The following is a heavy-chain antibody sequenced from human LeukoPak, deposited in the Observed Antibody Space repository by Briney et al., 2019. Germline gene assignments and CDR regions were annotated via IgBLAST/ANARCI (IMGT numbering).Heavy chain of an antibody. CDR1: GFTFSSYN. CDR2: ISSNTRVI. V-gene: IGHV3-48*01. D-gene: IGHD3-3*01. CDR3: ARDFFEDTK. Sequence: PGGSLRLSCAASGFTFSSYNMNWVRQAPGKGLEWVSYISSNTRVIHYADSVKGRFTISRDNGKNSLYLQMNSRRAEDTAVYYCARDFFEDTKWGQGTLVTVSS. J-gene: IGHJ4*02.